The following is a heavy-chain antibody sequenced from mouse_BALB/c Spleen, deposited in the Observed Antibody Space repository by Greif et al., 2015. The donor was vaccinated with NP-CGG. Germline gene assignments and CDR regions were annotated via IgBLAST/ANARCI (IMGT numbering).Heavy chain of an antibody. CDR1: GFNINDTY. CDR2: IDPANGNT. Sequence: VQLKQSGAELVKPGASVKLSCTASGFNINDTYMHWVKQRPEQGLEWIGRIDPANGNTKYDPKFQGKATITADTSSNTAYLQLSSLTSEDTAVYYCARNDGFAYWGQGTLVTVSA. CDR3: ARNDGFAY. V-gene: IGHV14-3*02. J-gene: IGHJ3*01. D-gene: IGHD2-12*01.